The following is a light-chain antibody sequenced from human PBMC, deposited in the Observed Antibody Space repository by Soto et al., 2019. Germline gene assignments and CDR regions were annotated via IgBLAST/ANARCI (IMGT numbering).Light chain of an antibody. J-gene: IGKJ2*01. CDR3: QQYNKWPPYT. CDR2: GAS. V-gene: IGKV3-15*01. CDR1: QSVSSN. Sequence: EIVMTQSPATLSVSPGDRATLSCRASQSVSSNLAWYQQKPGQAPRLLIYGASSRATGIPARFSGSGSGTDFTLTISSLQSEDFAVYYCQQYNKWPPYTFGQGTKLAIK.